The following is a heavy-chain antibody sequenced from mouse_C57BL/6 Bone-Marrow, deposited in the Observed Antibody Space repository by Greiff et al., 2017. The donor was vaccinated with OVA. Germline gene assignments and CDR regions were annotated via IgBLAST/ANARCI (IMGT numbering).Heavy chain of an antibody. D-gene: IGHD1-3*01. CDR1: GFTFSSYA. J-gene: IGHJ2*01. V-gene: IGHV5-4*01. CDR3: AREAQVDY. Sequence: EVKLMESGGGLVKPGGSLKLSCAASGFTFSSYAMSWVRQTPEKRLEWVATISDGGSYTYYPDNVKGRFTISRDNAKNNLYLQMSHLKSEDTAMYYCAREAQVDYWGQGTTLTVSS. CDR2: ISDGGSYT.